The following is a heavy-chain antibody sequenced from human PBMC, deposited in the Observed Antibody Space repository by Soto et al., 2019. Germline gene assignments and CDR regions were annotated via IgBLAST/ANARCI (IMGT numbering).Heavy chain of an antibody. CDR1: GDTFRNYA. V-gene: IGHV1-69*01. CDR3: ARDLGGCSAGSCRYNWFDL. J-gene: IGHJ5*02. D-gene: IGHD2-15*01. Sequence: QVQLVQSGAEVKKPGSSVRVSCEASGDTFRNYAISWVRQAPGQGLEWLGGIIPLYGTTNYAQKFQDRVTIPADGSTTTAYMDLSSLRSEDTAVYYCARDLGGCSAGSCRYNWFDLWGQGTLVTVSS. CDR2: IIPLYGTT.